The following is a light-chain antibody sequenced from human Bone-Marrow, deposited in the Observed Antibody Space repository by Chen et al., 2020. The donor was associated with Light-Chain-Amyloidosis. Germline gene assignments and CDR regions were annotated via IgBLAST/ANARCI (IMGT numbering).Light chain of an antibody. CDR2: DVS. J-gene: IGLJ1*01. CDR1: SSDVGGYIY. V-gene: IGLV2-11*01. Sequence: HSALTPPRAVSGAPGQSVPIPCTGTSSDVGGYIYVSWYHQHPGKAPKLMIYDVSKRPSGVPDRFSGSKSGNTASLTISGLQAEDEADYYCCSYAGSYTYVFGTGTKVTVL. CDR3: CSYAGSYTYV.